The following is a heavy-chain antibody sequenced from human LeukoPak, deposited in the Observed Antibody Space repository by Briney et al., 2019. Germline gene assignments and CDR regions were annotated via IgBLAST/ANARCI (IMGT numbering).Heavy chain of an antibody. CDR2: ISSSGSTI. CDR1: GFTFSSYE. V-gene: IGHV3-48*03. CDR3: AELGITMIGGV. Sequence: GGSLRLSCAASGFTFSSYEMNWVRQAPVKGLEWVSYISSSGSTIYYADSVKGRFTISRDNAKNSLYLQMDSLRAEDTAVYYCAELGITMIGGVWGKGTTVTISS. J-gene: IGHJ6*04. D-gene: IGHD3-10*02.